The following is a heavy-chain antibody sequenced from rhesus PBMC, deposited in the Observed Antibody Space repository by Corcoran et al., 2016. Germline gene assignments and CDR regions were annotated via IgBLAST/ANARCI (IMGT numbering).Heavy chain of an antibody. J-gene: IGHJ6*01. V-gene: IGHV4-80*01. CDR3: VRSSGLSGSYYGFDS. CDR2: INGYSGLI. CDR1: GGSLSSSL. D-gene: IGHD2-21*01. Sequence: QVQLQESGPGLVKPSETLSLTCAVSGGSLSSSLLTWIRQSPGTGLDWIGEINGYSGLINLNPSLKSRLTISKDASKNQFSLNLSSMSAADTAVYYCVRSSGLSGSYYGFDSWGQGVVVTVSS.